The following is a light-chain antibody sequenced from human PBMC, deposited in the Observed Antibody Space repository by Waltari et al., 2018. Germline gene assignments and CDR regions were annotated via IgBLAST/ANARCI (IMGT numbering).Light chain of an antibody. J-gene: IGLJ2*01. V-gene: IGLV1-44*01. CDR1: NSNIGSNP. CDR3: AAWDDTLSGVV. Sequence: QSVVTQPPSASGTPGQRVTISCSGSNSNIGSNPVNWYQHHPGTAPRLLIYRSNERPSRVPDRFSGSKSGTSASLAISGLQSEDEADYYCAAWDDTLSGVVFGGGTKLTVL. CDR2: RSN.